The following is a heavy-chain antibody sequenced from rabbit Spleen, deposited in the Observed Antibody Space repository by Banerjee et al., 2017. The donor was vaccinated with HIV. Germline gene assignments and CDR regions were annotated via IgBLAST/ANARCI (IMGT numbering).Heavy chain of an antibody. CDR2: IYTDGSGSP. D-gene: IGHD2-1*01. J-gene: IGHJ4*01. Sequence: QSLEESGGDLVKPGASLTLTCTASGFSFSSSYYMCWVRQAPGKGLEWIGCIYTDGSGSPAYASWAKGRFTVSKTSATTVTLQMTSLTAADTSTYFCARGSAAMTMVITGYYLGLWGPGTLVTVS. CDR3: ARGSAAMTMVITGYYLGL. CDR1: GFSFSSSYY. V-gene: IGHV1S40*01.